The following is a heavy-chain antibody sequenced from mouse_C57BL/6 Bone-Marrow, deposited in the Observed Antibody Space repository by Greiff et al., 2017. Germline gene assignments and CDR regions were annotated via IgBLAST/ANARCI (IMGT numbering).Heavy chain of an antibody. CDR3: VRHPIYYDYDDGDWYFDV. V-gene: IGHV10-1*01. CDR1: GFSFNTYA. D-gene: IGHD2-4*01. Sequence: GGGLVQPKGSLKLSCAASGFSFNTYAMNWVRQAPGKGLEWVARIRSKSNNYATYYADSVKDRFTISRDDSESMLYLQMNNLKTEDTAMYYCVRHPIYYDYDDGDWYFDVWGTGTTVTVSS. J-gene: IGHJ1*03. CDR2: IRSKSNNYAT.